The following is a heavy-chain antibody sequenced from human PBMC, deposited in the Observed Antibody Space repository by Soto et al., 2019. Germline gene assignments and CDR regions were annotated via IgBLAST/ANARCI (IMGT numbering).Heavy chain of an antibody. Sequence: QVHLQESGPGLVKPSQTLSLTCTVSGGSINSDGYYWSWIRQHPEKGLEWIGYINYSGATYYNPSLKSRLIISVDTSKNQFSLQLTSVIAADTALYYCARESYSFGRAFDIWGHGTLVTVSS. D-gene: IGHD5-18*01. CDR3: ARESYSFGRAFDI. V-gene: IGHV4-31*03. CDR2: INYSGAT. CDR1: GGSINSDGYY. J-gene: IGHJ4*01.